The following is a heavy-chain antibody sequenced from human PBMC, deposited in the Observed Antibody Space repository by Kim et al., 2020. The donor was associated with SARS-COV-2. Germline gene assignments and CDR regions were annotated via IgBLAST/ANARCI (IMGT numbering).Heavy chain of an antibody. D-gene: IGHD2-2*02. J-gene: IGHJ4*02. CDR2: ISSSSSYI. V-gene: IGHV3-21*01. CDR3: VLLGEYQLLYRDY. CDR1: GFTFSSYS. Sequence: GGSLRLSCAASGFTFSSYSMNWVRQAPGKGLEWVSSISSSSSYIYYADSVKGRFTISRDNAKNSLYLQMNSLRAEDTAVYYCVLLGEYQLLYRDYWGQGTLVTVSS.